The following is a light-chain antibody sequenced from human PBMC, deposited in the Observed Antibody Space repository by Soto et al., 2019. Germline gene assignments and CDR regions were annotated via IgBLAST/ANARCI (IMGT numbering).Light chain of an antibody. Sequence: QSVLTQSPSASASLGASVKLTCTLSSGHSSYAIAWHQQQPEKGPRYLMKLSSDGSHSKGDGIPDRFSGSSSGAERYLTISSLQSEDEADYYCQTWDTGARVVFGRGTK. CDR1: SGHSSYA. CDR3: QTWDTGARVV. V-gene: IGLV4-69*01. CDR2: LSSDGSH. J-gene: IGLJ2*01.